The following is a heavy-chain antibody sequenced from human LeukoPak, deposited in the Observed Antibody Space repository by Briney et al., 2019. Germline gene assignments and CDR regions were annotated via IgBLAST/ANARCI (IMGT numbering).Heavy chain of an antibody. V-gene: IGHV4-34*01. D-gene: IGHD3-10*01. CDR1: GGSFSGYY. CDR2: INHSGST. J-gene: IGHJ6*02. CDR3: ARARPISPRYYGSGRRPYYYYYGMDV. Sequence: PSETLSLTCAVYGGSFSGYYWSWIRQPPGKGLEWIGEINHSGSTNYNPSLKSRVTISVDTSKNQFSLKLSSVTAADTAVYYCARARPISPRYYGSGRRPYYYYYGMDVWGQGTTVTVSS.